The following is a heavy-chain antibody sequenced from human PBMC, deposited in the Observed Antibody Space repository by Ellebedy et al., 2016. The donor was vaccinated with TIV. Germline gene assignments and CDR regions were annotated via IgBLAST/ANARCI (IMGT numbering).Heavy chain of an antibody. CDR2: IYYSGST. V-gene: IGHV4-39*01. Sequence: MPSETLSLTCTVSGGSISSSSYYWGWIRQPPGKGLEWIGSIYYSGSTYYNPSLTSRVTISVDTSKNQVSLKLSSVTAADTAMYYCATKKYQSDYWLDPWGQGILVTVSS. D-gene: IGHD2-2*01. CDR3: ATKKYQSDYWLDP. CDR1: GGSISSSSYY. J-gene: IGHJ5*02.